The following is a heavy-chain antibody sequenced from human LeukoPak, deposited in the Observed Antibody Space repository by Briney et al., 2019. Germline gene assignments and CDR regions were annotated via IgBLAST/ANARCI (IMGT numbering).Heavy chain of an antibody. V-gene: IGHV1-18*01. CDR3: ARVGGSYLYFDY. Sequence: ASVKVSCKASGYTFTSYGITWVRQVPGQGLEWMGWINANNGNTNYAQNLQGRVTMTRDTSTSTAYMEVRSLRSDDTAVYYCARVGGSYLYFDYWGQGTLVTVSS. CDR2: INANNGNT. CDR1: GYTFTSYG. J-gene: IGHJ4*02. D-gene: IGHD3-16*02.